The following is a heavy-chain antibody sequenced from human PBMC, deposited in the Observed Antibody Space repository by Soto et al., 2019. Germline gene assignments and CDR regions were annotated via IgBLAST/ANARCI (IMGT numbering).Heavy chain of an antibody. CDR1: GDSVSRNSAA. D-gene: IGHD5-18*01. CDR3: ASERPHSYGRHFDD. V-gene: IGHV6-1*01. CDR2: TYFRSKWYN. J-gene: IGHJ4*02. Sequence: PSQTLSLTCAISGDSVSRNSAAWNWIRQSPSRGLEWLGRTYFRSKWYNDYAGSLKSRMTLDADTSKNQVSLQLNSVTPEDTAVYYCASERPHSYGRHFDDWGQGILVTVSS.